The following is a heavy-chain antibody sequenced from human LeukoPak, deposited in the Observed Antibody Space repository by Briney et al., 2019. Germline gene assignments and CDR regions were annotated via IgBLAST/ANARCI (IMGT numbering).Heavy chain of an antibody. CDR2: ISSSSSYI. CDR1: GFTFSSYS. CDR3: ARGAYDSSEVDV. Sequence: PGGSLRLSCAASGFTFSSYSMNWVRQAPGKGLEWVSSISSSSSYIYYADSVKGRFTISRDNAKNSLYLQMNSLSAEDTAVYYCARGAYDSSEVDVWGKGTTVTVSS. D-gene: IGHD3-22*01. J-gene: IGHJ6*04. V-gene: IGHV3-21*01.